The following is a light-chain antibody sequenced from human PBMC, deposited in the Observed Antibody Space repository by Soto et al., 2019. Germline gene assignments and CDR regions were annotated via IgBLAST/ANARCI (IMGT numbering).Light chain of an antibody. J-gene: IGKJ5*01. V-gene: IGKV4-1*01. Sequence: DIVMTQSPESLAVSLGQRATIKCESSHSLLYSADNKTYLAWYQQKPGLPPQLLIYWAFTRESGVPERFSGGGSEADFTLTISSLQPEDVATYYCQQSYSLITFGQGTRLEIK. CDR2: WAF. CDR1: HSLLYSADNKTY. CDR3: QQSYSLIT.